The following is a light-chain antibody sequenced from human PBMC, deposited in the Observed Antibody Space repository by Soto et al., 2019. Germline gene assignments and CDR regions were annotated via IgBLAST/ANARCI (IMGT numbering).Light chain of an antibody. CDR2: GAS. V-gene: IGKV3-15*01. J-gene: IGKJ1*01. Sequence: EIVMTQSPATLSVSPGATATLSCRASQSVSTDLAWYQQKPGQVPRVLIYGASTRATDIPARFSGSGSGTDFTLTIDSLQSEDFAVYYCQQYNNWPRTVGQGTKGDIK. CDR3: QQYNNWPRT. CDR1: QSVSTD.